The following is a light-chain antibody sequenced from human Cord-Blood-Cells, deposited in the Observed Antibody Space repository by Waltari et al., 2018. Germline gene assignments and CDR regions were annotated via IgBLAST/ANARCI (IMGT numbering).Light chain of an antibody. J-gene: IGLJ3*02. CDR1: SGSIASNY. Sequence: NFMLTQPHSVSESPGKTVTISCTRSSGSIASNYVQWYQQRPGSSPTTVIYEDNQRPSGFPDRFSGSIDSSSNSASLTISGLKIEDEADYYCQSYDSSNQVFGGGTKLTVL. CDR2: EDN. V-gene: IGLV6-57*01. CDR3: QSYDSSNQV.